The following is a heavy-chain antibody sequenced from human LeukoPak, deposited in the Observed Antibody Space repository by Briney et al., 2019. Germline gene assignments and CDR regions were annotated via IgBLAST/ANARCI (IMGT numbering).Heavy chain of an antibody. V-gene: IGHV4-61*02. Sequence: SQTLSLTCTVSGGSISSGSYYWSWIRQPAGKGLEWIGRIYTSGSTNYNPSLKSRITISVDTSKNQFSLKLSSVTAADTAVYYCARALGYCSSTSCYDAFDIWGQGTMVTVSS. CDR1: GGSISSGSYY. D-gene: IGHD2-2*01. CDR2: IYTSGST. J-gene: IGHJ3*02. CDR3: ARALGYCSSTSCYDAFDI.